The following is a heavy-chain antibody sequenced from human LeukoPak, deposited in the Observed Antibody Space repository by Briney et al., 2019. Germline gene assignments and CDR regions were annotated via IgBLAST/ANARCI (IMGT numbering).Heavy chain of an antibody. CDR1: GGSVSSYY. Sequence: SETLSLTCTVSGGSVSSYYWTWIRQPPGKGLEWIGYIYYSGSANYNPSLKSRVTISVDTSKNQFSLKLNSVTAADTAVYYCASLSDSSGYQYLRHWGQGTLVAVSS. CDR3: ASLSDSSGYQYLRH. J-gene: IGHJ1*01. V-gene: IGHV4-59*02. CDR2: IYYSGSA. D-gene: IGHD3-22*01.